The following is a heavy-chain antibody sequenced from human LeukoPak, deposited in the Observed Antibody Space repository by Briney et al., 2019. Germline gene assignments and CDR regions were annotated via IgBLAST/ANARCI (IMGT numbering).Heavy chain of an antibody. Sequence: ASVKVSCKASGYTFTGYYMHWVRQAPGQGLEWMGWINPNSGGTNYAQKFQGRVTMTRDTSISTAYMELSRLRSDDTAVYYCACTLGYCSSTSCYGPLYYMDVWGKGTTVTVSS. CDR3: ACTLGYCSSTSCYGPLYYMDV. J-gene: IGHJ6*03. CDR2: INPNSGGT. V-gene: IGHV1-2*02. D-gene: IGHD2-2*01. CDR1: GYTFTGYY.